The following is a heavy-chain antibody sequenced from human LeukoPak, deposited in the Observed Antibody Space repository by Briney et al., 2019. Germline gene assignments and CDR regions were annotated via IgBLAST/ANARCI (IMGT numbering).Heavy chain of an antibody. D-gene: IGHD5-18*01. V-gene: IGHV1-2*02. Sequence: GASVKVSCKASGYTFTGYYVHWVRQAPGQGLEWMGWMSPSSGATNYAQNFQGRVTMTRDTTISTAYMELRSLRSDDTAVFYCVRDLGVDTSMIFFDYWGQGTRVTVSS. CDR3: VRDLGVDTSMIFFDY. CDR2: MSPSSGAT. CDR1: GYTFTGYY. J-gene: IGHJ4*02.